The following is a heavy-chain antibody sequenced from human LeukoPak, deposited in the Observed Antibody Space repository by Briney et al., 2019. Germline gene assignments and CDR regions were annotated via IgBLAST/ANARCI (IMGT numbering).Heavy chain of an antibody. J-gene: IGHJ4*02. CDR2: INHSGST. Sequence: SETLSLSCAVYGGSFSGYYWSWVRQPPGKGLEWIGEINHSGSTNYNASLKSRVTISVDTSKNQFSLNLSSVTAADTAVYYCASLSPHPDYWGRGTLVPVSA. V-gene: IGHV4-34*01. CDR3: ASLSPHPDY. CDR1: GGSFSGYY.